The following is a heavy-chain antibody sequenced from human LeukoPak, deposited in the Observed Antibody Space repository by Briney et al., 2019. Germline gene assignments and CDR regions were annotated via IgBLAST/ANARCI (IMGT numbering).Heavy chain of an antibody. Sequence: GGSLRLSCAASGFTFSTYWMHWVRQAPGKGLVWVSRISPDGGDTTYADSVKGRFTISRDNAKNSLYLQMNSLRAEDTAVYYCARDRLRIFGVVTYMFDYWGQGTLVTVSS. D-gene: IGHD3-3*01. J-gene: IGHJ4*02. CDR3: ARDRLRIFGVVTYMFDY. CDR1: GFTFSTYW. CDR2: ISPDGGDT. V-gene: IGHV3-74*01.